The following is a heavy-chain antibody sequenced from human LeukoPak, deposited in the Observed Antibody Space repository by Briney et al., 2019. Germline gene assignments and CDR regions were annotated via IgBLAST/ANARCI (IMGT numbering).Heavy chain of an antibody. Sequence: GASVKVSCKASGYTFTGYYMHWVRRAPGQGLEWMGWINPNSGGTNYAQKFQGRVTMTRDTSISTAYMELSRLRSDDTAVYYCARSDDYVWGTEYYFDYWGQGTLATVSS. V-gene: IGHV1-2*02. D-gene: IGHD3-16*01. CDR2: INPNSGGT. J-gene: IGHJ4*01. CDR1: GYTFTGYY. CDR3: ARSDDYVWGTEYYFDY.